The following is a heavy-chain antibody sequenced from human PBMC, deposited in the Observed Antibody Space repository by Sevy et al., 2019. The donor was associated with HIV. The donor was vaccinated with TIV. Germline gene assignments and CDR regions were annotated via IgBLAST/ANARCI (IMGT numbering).Heavy chain of an antibody. CDR1: GFTFSTYD. CDR2: IRYDGSNK. Sequence: GGCLRLSCAASGFTFSTYDMHWVRQAPGKGLEWVAYIRYDGSNKYYGDSVRGRFTISRDNSKSTLYVQLNSLRAEDTAVYYCARGRKTTQEWLHELDYYYGMDVWGQGTSVTVSS. J-gene: IGHJ6*02. CDR3: ARGRKTTQEWLHELDYYYGMDV. D-gene: IGHD2-8*01. V-gene: IGHV3-30*02.